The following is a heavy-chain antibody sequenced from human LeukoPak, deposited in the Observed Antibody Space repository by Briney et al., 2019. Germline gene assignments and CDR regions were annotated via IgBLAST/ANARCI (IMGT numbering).Heavy chain of an antibody. CDR1: GGTFSSYA. V-gene: IGHV1-69*04. Sequence: SVKVSCKASGGTFSSYAISWVRQAPGQGLEWMGRIIPILGIANYAQKFQGRVTITADKSTSTAYMELSSLRSEDTAVYYCAREVEDGYNLSVGGPSGYWGQGTLVTVSS. J-gene: IGHJ4*02. CDR3: AREVEDGYNLSVGGPSGY. D-gene: IGHD5-24*01. CDR2: IIPILGIA.